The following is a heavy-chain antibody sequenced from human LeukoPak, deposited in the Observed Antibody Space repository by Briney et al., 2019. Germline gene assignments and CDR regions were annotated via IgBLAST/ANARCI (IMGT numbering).Heavy chain of an antibody. Sequence: SVKVSCKASGGTFSSYAISWVRQAPGQGLEWMGGIIPIFGTANYAQKFQGRVTITADESTSTAYMELSSLRSEDTAVYYCARVGGSYYSRYYFDYWGQGTLVTVSS. CDR1: GGTFSSYA. CDR3: ARVGGSYYSRYYFDY. V-gene: IGHV1-69*13. CDR2: IIPIFGTA. J-gene: IGHJ4*02. D-gene: IGHD1-26*01.